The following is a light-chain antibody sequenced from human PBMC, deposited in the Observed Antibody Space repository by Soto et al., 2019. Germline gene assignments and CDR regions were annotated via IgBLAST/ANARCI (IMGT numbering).Light chain of an antibody. J-gene: IGLJ1*01. CDR1: GSNIGAGFD. Sequence: QSVLTQPPSVSGAPGQRVTISCTGSGSNIGAGFDVHWYRQLPGTAPKLLIYGNSNRPSGVPDRFSGSKSGTSASLAITGLQAEDEADYYCQSYDSGLSGYVFGTGTKVTVL. CDR3: QSYDSGLSGYV. V-gene: IGLV1-40*01. CDR2: GNS.